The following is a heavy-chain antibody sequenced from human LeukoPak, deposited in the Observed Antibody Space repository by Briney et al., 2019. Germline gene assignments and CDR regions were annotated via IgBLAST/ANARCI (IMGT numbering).Heavy chain of an antibody. V-gene: IGHV3-49*03. CDR1: GFTFGDHA. Sequence: GGSLRLSCTVSGFTFGDHAMNWFRQAPGKGLEWVSHIRSKAYGGTTEYAASVKGRFTISRDNSKNTLYLQMNSLRAEDTAVYYCERAAEDYYYDSSGYEEWGQGTLVTVSS. CDR3: ERAAEDYYYDSSGYEE. D-gene: IGHD3-22*01. J-gene: IGHJ4*02. CDR2: IRSKAYGGTT.